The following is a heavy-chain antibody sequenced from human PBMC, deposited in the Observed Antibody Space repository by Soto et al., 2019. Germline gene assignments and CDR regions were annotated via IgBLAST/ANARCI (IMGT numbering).Heavy chain of an antibody. J-gene: IGHJ6*02. CDR2: ISYDGSNK. CDR3: AKWVHDYRNRYGMDV. CDR1: GFTFSSYG. D-gene: IGHD4-4*01. V-gene: IGHV3-30*18. Sequence: VQLVESGGGVVQPGRSLRLSCAASGFTFSSYGMHWVRQAPGKGLEWVAVISYDGSNKYYADSVKGRFTISRDNSKNTLYLQMNSLRAEDTAVYYCAKWVHDYRNRYGMDVWGQGTTVTVSS.